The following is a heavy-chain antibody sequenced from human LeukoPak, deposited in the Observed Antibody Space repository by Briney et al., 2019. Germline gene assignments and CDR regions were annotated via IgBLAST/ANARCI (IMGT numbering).Heavy chain of an antibody. Sequence: SETLSLTCTVSGGSISSGGYYWSWIRQHPGKGLEWIGYIYYSGSTYYNPSLKSRVTISVDTSKNQFSLKLSSVTAADTAVYYCARKVGGITMVRGVRGDWFDPWGQGTLVTVSS. CDR3: ARKVGGITMVRGVRGDWFDP. D-gene: IGHD3-10*01. CDR2: IYYSGST. V-gene: IGHV4-31*03. J-gene: IGHJ5*02. CDR1: GGSISSGGYY.